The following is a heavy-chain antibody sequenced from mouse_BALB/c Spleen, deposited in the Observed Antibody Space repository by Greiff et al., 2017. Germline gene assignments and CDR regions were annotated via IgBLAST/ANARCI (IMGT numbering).Heavy chain of an antibody. Sequence: QVQLQQSGPGLVQPSPSLSISCTVSGFSLTSYGVHWVRQSPGKGLEWLGVIWSGGSTDYNAAFISRLSISKDNSKSQVFFKMNSLQANDTAIYYGATRSPYYGSYEAMRMDYWGQGTSVTVSS. V-gene: IGHV2-2*02. J-gene: IGHJ4*01. D-gene: IGHD2-10*01. CDR1: GFSLTSYG. CDR3: ATRSPYYGSYEAMRMDY. CDR2: IWSGGST.